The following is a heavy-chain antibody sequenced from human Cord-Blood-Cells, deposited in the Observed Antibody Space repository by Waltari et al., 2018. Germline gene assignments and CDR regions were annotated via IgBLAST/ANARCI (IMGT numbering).Heavy chain of an antibody. D-gene: IGHD6-19*01. CDR3: ARQPSSGWYYYYYGMDV. CDR2: IYYSGST. Sequence: SSSYYWGWIRQPPGKGLEWIGSIYYSGSTYYHPSLKSRVTISVDTSKNQFSLKLSSVTAADTAVYYCARQPSSGWYYYYYGMDVWGQGTTITVSS. V-gene: IGHV4-39*01. CDR1: SSSYY. J-gene: IGHJ6*02.